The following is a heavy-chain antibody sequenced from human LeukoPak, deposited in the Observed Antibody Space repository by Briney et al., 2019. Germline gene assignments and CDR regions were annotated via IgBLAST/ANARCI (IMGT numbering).Heavy chain of an antibody. J-gene: IGHJ4*02. V-gene: IGHV3-11*01. CDR3: ARDSSGYFEVYFGY. CDR1: GFTFSNYD. D-gene: IGHD3-22*01. CDR2: ISSSGSSI. Sequence: GGSLRLSCAASGFTFSNYDMSWIRQAPGKGLEWVSYISSSGSSIYYADSVKGRFTISRDNSKNSLYLQMNSLRAQGTAVYYCARDSSGYFEVYFGYWGEGTLVTVSS.